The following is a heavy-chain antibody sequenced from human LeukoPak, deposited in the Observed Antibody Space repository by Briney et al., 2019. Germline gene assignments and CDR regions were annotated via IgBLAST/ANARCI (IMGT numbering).Heavy chain of an antibody. CDR1: GGSISSYY. CDR2: IYYSGST. D-gene: IGHD3-10*01. V-gene: IGHV4-59*01. Sequence: SETLSLTCTVSGGSISSYYWSWIRQPPGKGLECIGYIYYSGSTNYNPSLKSRVTISVDTSKNQFSLKLSSVTAADTAVYYCARVLEPTSATMVRGVINWFDPWGQGTLVTVSS. CDR3: ARVLEPTSATMVRGVINWFDP. J-gene: IGHJ5*02.